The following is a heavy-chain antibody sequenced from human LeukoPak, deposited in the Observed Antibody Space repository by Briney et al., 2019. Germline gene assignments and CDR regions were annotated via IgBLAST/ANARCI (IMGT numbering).Heavy chain of an antibody. Sequence: GASVKVSCKASGGTFSSYAISWVRQAPGQGLQWMGRIIPIFGTANYAQKFQGRVTITTDESTSTAYMELSSLRSEDTAVYYCAREGNDSSRLFDYWGQGTLVTVSS. V-gene: IGHV1-69*05. CDR2: IIPIFGTA. J-gene: IGHJ4*02. CDR1: GGTFSSYA. D-gene: IGHD3-22*01. CDR3: AREGNDSSRLFDY.